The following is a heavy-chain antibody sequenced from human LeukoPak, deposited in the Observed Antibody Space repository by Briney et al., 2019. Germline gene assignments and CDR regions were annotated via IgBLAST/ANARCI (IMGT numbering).Heavy chain of an antibody. CDR1: GFSFNAHS. D-gene: IGHD3-3*01. CDR3: AKEIWEDFWSGYWDY. Sequence: GGSLRLSCAASGFSFNAHSMSWVRQAPGKGLEWISYISRSSGSIDYADSVKGRFTISRDNSKNTLYLQMNSLRAEDTAVYYCAKEIWEDFWSGYWDYWGQGTLVTVSS. CDR2: ISRSSGSI. V-gene: IGHV3-48*01. J-gene: IGHJ4*02.